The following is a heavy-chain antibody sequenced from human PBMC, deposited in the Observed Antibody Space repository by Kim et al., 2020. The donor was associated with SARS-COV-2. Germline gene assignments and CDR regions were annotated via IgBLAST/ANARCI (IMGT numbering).Heavy chain of an antibody. D-gene: IGHD3-9*01. CDR1: GFTFSSYS. CDR2: ISSSSSYI. J-gene: IGHJ6*02. CDR3: ARVRDGLQKYYYYGMDV. Sequence: GGSLRLSCAASGFTFSSYSMNWVRQAPGKGLEWVSSISSSSSYIYYADSVKGRFTISRDNAKNSLYLQMNSLRAEDTAVYYCARVRDGLQKYYYYGMDVWGQGTTVTVSS. V-gene: IGHV3-21*01.